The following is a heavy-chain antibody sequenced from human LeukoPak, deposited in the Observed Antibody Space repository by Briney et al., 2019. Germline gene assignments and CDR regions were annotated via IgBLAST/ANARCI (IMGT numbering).Heavy chain of an antibody. CDR3: ARGGMYYCDSSGKIQYYFDY. CDR2: MNPNSGNT. Sequence: ASVKVSCKASGYTFTSYDINWVRQATGQGLGWMGWMNPNSGNTGYAQKFQGRVTMTRDTSISTAYMELSRLRSDDTAVYYCARGGMYYCDSSGKIQYYFDYWGQGTLVTVSS. V-gene: IGHV1-8*01. J-gene: IGHJ4*02. D-gene: IGHD3-22*01. CDR1: GYTFTSYD.